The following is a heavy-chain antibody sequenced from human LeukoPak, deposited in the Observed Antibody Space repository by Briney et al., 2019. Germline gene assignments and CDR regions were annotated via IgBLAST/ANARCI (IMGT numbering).Heavy chain of an antibody. J-gene: IGHJ6*02. Sequence: ASVKVSCKASGYTFTSYGISWVRQAPGQGLEWMGWISAYNGNTNYAQKFQGRVTMTEDTSTDTAYMELSSLRSEDTAVYYCATSNPGIALHYYYGMDVWGQGTTVTVSS. D-gene: IGHD6-13*01. CDR2: ISAYNGNT. V-gene: IGHV1-18*01. CDR3: ATSNPGIALHYYYGMDV. CDR1: GYTFTSYG.